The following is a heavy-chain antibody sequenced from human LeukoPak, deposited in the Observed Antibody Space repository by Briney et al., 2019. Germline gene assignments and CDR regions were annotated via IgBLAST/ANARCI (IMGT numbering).Heavy chain of an antibody. D-gene: IGHD3-16*02. J-gene: IGHJ3*02. V-gene: IGHV4-30-2*01. CDR2: IYHSGST. CDR1: GGSISSGGYY. CDR3: ARVMITFGGVIVPDAFDI. Sequence: PSQTLSLTCTVSGGSISSGGYYWSWIRQPPGKGLEWIGYIYHSGSTYYNPSLKSRVTISVDRSKNQFSLKLSSVTAADTAVYYCARVMITFGGVIVPDAFDIWGQGTMVTVSS.